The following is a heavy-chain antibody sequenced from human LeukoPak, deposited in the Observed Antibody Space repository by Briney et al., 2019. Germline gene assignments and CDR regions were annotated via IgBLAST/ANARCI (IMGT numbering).Heavy chain of an antibody. CDR1: GGSISSSSYH. V-gene: IGHV4-39*01. D-gene: IGHD2-15*01. J-gene: IGHJ2*01. CDR3: ARHPYCSGGSCYSVYGRFYWYFDL. Sequence: SETLSLTCTVSGGSISSSSYHWGWIRQPPGKGLEWIGSIYYSGSTYYNPSLKSRVTISVDTSKNQFSLKLSSVTAADTAVYYCARHPYCSGGSCYSVYGRFYWYFDLWGRGTLVTVSS. CDR2: IYYSGST.